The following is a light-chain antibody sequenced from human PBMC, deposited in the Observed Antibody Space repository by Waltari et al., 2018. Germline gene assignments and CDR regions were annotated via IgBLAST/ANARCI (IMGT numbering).Light chain of an antibody. CDR3: HHRGNGPYT. CDR1: QSVINY. CDR2: DAS. V-gene: IGKV3-11*01. Sequence: EIVLTQSPATLSLSPGERATLSCRASQSVINYLGWYQLKPGQVPKLVISDASTRPAGIPSRFSGSGSGADFTLTISNVEPEDVAVYVCHHRGNGPYTFGQGTRLEMK. J-gene: IGKJ5*01.